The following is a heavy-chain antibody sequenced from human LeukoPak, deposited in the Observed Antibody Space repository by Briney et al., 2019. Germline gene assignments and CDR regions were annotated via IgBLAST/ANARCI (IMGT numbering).Heavy chain of an antibody. Sequence: SETLSLTCTVSGGSISSGGYYWSWIRQHPGKGLEWIGYIYYGGSTYYNPSLKSRVTISVDTSKNQFSLKLSSVTAADTAVYYCARVRSTRAFDYWGQGTLVTVSS. V-gene: IGHV4-31*03. CDR3: ARVRSTRAFDY. CDR1: GGSISSGGYY. CDR2: IYYGGST. J-gene: IGHJ4*02. D-gene: IGHD3-10*01.